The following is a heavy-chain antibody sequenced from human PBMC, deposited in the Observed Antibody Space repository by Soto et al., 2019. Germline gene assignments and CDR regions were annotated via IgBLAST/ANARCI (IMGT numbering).Heavy chain of an antibody. CDR1: GGSISSYY. J-gene: IGHJ3*02. D-gene: IGHD2-15*01. CDR3: ARMVVAATDAFDI. CDR2: IYYSGST. V-gene: IGHV4-59*08. Sequence: PSETLSLTCTVSGGSISSYYWSWMRQPPGKGLEWIGYIYYSGSTNYNPSLKSRVTISVDTSKNQFSLKLSSVTAADTAVYYCARMVVAATDAFDIWGQGTMVTVS.